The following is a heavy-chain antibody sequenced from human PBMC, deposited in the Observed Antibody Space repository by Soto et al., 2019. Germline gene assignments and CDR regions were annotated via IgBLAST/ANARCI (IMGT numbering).Heavy chain of an antibody. CDR3: AREVASPGAWYFDL. V-gene: IGHV4-59*01. CDR2: IHYSGST. J-gene: IGHJ2*01. D-gene: IGHD5-12*01. Sequence: PSETLSLTCTVSGGSISGYYWGWIRQPPGKGLEWIGYIHYSGSTNYNPSLRSRVTISVDTPKNQFSLKLTSVTAADTAVYYCAREVASPGAWYFDLWGRGKLVTVSS. CDR1: GGSISGYY.